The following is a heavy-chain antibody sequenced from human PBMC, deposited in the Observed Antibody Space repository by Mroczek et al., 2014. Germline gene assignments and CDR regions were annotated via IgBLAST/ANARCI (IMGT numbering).Heavy chain of an antibody. Sequence: VQLVQSGGGLVQPGESLRLSCVASGFTFSRHWMHWVRQSPGKGLVWVARVTGDGRNTFYADSVKGRFTISRDNAKNTLYLQMDSLRAEDTAVYYCSRTYIETLHYYYFYMDVWGKGTTVTVSS. J-gene: IGHJ6*03. CDR3: SRTYIETLHYYYFYMDV. D-gene: IGHD2-15*01. CDR2: VTGDGRNT. CDR1: GFTFSRHW. V-gene: IGHV3-74*02.